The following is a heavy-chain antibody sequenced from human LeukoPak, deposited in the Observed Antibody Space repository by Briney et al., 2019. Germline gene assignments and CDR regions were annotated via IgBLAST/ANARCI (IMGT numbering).Heavy chain of an antibody. J-gene: IGHJ5*02. CDR3: ARHGSYMVRGVIIKGTWFDP. CDR2: ISGSGDST. V-gene: IGHV3-23*01. Sequence: PGGSLRLSCAASGFTFSTYAMNWVRQAPGKGLEWVSTISGSGDSTYYADSVKGRFTISRDNFKNTLLLQMHSLRAEDTAVYYCARHGSYMVRGVIIKGTWFDPWGQETLVTVSS. CDR1: GFTFSTYA. D-gene: IGHD3-10*01.